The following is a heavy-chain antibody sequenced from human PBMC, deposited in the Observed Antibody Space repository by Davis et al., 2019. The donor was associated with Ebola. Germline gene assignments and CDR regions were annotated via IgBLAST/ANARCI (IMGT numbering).Heavy chain of an antibody. CDR1: GFTFSSHR. CDR3: ARVVPAAMVVYYYYGMDV. Sequence: GESLKIPCAASGFTFSSHRMHWVRPAPGKGLEWVAVIWYDGSNKYYADSVKGRFTISRDNSKNTLYLQMNSLRAEDTAVYYCARVVPAAMVVYYYYGMDVWGKGTTVTVSS. J-gene: IGHJ6*04. D-gene: IGHD2-2*01. V-gene: IGHV3-33*01. CDR2: IWYDGSNK.